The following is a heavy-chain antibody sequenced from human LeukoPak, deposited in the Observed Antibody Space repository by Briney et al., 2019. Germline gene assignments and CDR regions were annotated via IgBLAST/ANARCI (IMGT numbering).Heavy chain of an antibody. CDR3: TTGSYYDILTGYYSFDY. CDR1: GFTFSNAW. D-gene: IGHD3-9*01. V-gene: IGHV3-15*01. CDR2: IKSKTDGGTT. Sequence: KPGGSLRLSCAASGFTFSNAWMSWVRQAPGKGLEWVGRIKSKTDGGTTDYAAPVKGRFTISRDDSKNTLYLQMNSLKTEDTAAYYCTTGSYYDILTGYYSFDYWGQGTLVTVSS. J-gene: IGHJ4*02.